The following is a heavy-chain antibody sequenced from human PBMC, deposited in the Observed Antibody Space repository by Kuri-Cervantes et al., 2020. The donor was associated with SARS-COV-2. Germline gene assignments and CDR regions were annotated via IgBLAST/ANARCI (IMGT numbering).Heavy chain of an antibody. CDR2: ITRSSVYI. J-gene: IGHJ4*02. CDR3: ARDRSTHYFDY. V-gene: IGHV3-21*01. CDR1: GFTFSAYT. Sequence: GGSLRLSCVASGFTFSAYTLNWVRQAPGKGLEWVSSITRSSVYISYADSVKGRLTISRDNSKNTLYLQMNSLRAEDTAVYYCARDRSTHYFDYWGQGTLVTVSS.